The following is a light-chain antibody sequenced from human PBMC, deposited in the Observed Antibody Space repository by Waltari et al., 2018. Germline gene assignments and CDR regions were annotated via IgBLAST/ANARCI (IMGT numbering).Light chain of an antibody. V-gene: IGKV2-30*01. J-gene: IGKJ1*01. CDR1: SLVNTDGNTY. CDR3: MQSTHWPPWT. Sequence: SLVNTDGNTYLHWFQQRPGQSPRRLIYLVSERDSGVPDRFSGSGSGTDFTLKISRVEAEDVGIYYCMQSTHWPPWTFGQGTKVEIK. CDR2: LVS.